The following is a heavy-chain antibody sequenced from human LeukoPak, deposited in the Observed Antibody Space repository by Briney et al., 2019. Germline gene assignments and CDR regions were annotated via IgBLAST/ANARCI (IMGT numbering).Heavy chain of an antibody. V-gene: IGHV4-34*01. CDR3: ARERRYSYGNG. CDR2: INHSGST. J-gene: IGHJ4*02. Sequence: SETLSLTCAVYGGSFSGYYWSWIRQPPGKGLEWIGEINHSGSTNYNPSLKSRVTISVDTSKNQFSLKLSSVTAADTAVYYCARERRYSYGNGWGQGTLVTVSS. D-gene: IGHD5-18*01. CDR1: GGSFSGYY.